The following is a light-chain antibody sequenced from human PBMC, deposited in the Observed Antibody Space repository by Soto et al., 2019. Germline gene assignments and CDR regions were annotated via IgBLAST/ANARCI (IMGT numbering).Light chain of an antibody. V-gene: IGLV2-14*03. J-gene: IGLJ2*01. Sequence: QSALTQHASVSGSPGQSITISCTGTSSDVGAFNFVSWYQQHPGKAPKLMIYDVRHRPSGVSDRFSGSKSGNTASLTIYGLQAEDEADYYCTSHTTTSPPVLFGGGTKLTVL. CDR1: SSDVGAFNF. CDR3: TSHTTTSPPVL. CDR2: DVR.